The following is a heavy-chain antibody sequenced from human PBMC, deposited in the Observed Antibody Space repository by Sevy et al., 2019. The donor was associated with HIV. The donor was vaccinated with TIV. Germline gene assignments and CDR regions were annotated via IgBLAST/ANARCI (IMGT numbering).Heavy chain of an antibody. CDR3: AREDGGLDDV. J-gene: IGHJ6*02. D-gene: IGHD3-16*01. CDR1: GYTFTNNG. CDR2: INTYNGHT. V-gene: IGHV1-18*01. Sequence: ASVKVSCKASGYTFTNNGIIWVRQAPGQGLEWMGWINTYNGHTNYVQKFQGRVTMTTDTSTNTAYMELRSLRSDDTAVYYCAREDGGLDDVWGQGTTVTVSS.